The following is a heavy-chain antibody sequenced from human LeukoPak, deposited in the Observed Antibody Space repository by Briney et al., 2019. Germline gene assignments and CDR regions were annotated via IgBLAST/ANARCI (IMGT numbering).Heavy chain of an antibody. CDR2: ISAYNGNT. CDR1: GYTFTSYG. V-gene: IGHV1-18*01. CDR3: ARRSDRTIQYQDAFDL. Sequence: ASVKVSCKASGYTFTSYGISWVRQAPGQGLEWMGWISAYNGNTNYAQKLQGRVTMTTDTSTSTAYMELRSLRSDDTAVYYCARRSDRTIQYQDAFDLWGQGTMVTVSS. D-gene: IGHD2-2*01. J-gene: IGHJ3*01.